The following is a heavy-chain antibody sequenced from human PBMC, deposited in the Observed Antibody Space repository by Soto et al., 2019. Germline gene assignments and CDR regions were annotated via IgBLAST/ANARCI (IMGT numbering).Heavy chain of an antibody. V-gene: IGHV1-18*04. CDR3: AISDKYYYDSSGYYYNLDY. CDR2: ISAYNGNT. CDR1: GYTFTSYG. J-gene: IGHJ4*02. Sequence: QVQLVQSGAEVKKPGASVKVSCKASGYTFTSYGISWVRQAPGQGLEWMGWISAYNGNTNYAQKLQGRVTMTTDTSTSTAYMELRSLRSDDTAVYYCAISDKYYYDSSGYYYNLDYWAREPWSPSPQ. D-gene: IGHD3-22*01.